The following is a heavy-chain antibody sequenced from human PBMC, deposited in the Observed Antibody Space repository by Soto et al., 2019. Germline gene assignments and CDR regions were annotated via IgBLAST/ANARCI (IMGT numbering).Heavy chain of an antibody. J-gene: IGHJ6*02. V-gene: IGHV3-23*01. CDR2: ISDSGGNT. CDR3: AKILSMVTAYYYGMDA. CDR1: GFTFNRYP. Sequence: LRVSCAASGFTFNRYPMNWVRQAPGKGLEWVSLISDSGGNTWYADSVKGRFTISRDNSRNTLFLQMNSLRDEDTAVYYCAKILSMVTAYYYGMDAWGQGTTVTVS. D-gene: IGHD2-21*02.